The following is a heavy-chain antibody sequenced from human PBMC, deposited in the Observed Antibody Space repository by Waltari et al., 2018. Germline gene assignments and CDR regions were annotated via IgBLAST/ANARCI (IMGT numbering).Heavy chain of an antibody. V-gene: IGHV4-39*01. CDR1: GGPIRRSGYS. D-gene: IGHD3-22*01. J-gene: IGHJ4*02. Sequence: QLELQESGPGLVKPSETLSPPCSVPGGPIRRSGYSWVGIRQPPGKGLEGIGSIYYSGTTYYNPSLNSRVTISVDTSKNQFSLKLTSVTAADTAMYFCARQSYYDESGHDWGQGTLVTVSS. CDR3: ARQSYYDESGHD. CDR2: IYYSGTT.